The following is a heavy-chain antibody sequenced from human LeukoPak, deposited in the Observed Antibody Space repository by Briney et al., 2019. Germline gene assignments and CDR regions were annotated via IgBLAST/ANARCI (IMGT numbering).Heavy chain of an antibody. Sequence: GGSLRLSCAASGFTFSSYSMNWVRQAPGKGLEWVSYISSSGSTIYYADSVKGRFTISRDNAKNSLYLQMNSLRAEDTAVYYCARSPYSSSWDYYYYYYMDVWGKGTTVTVSS. CDR3: ARSPYSSSWDYYYYYYMDV. CDR1: GFTFSSYS. J-gene: IGHJ6*03. CDR2: ISSSGSTI. D-gene: IGHD6-13*01. V-gene: IGHV3-48*04.